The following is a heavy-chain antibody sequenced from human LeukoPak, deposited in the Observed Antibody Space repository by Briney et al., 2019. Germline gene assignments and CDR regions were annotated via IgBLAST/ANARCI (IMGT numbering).Heavy chain of an antibody. CDR3: AKDATGYCSGGSCWPYYFDY. V-gene: IGHV3-23*01. Sequence: PGGSLRLYCAASGFTFSRYAMSWLRQAPGKGLEGVSAISGSGGSTYYADSVKGRFTISRDNSKNTLYLQMNSLRAEDTAVYYCAKDATGYCSGGSCWPYYFDYWGQGTLVTVSS. CDR1: GFTFSRYA. D-gene: IGHD2-15*01. J-gene: IGHJ4*02. CDR2: ISGSGGST.